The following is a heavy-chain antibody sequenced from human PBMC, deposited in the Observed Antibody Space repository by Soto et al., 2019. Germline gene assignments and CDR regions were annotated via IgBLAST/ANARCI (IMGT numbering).Heavy chain of an antibody. CDR3: ARDRKLGYCSSTSCYGADNWFDP. CDR2: IIPIFGTA. CDR1: GGTFSSYA. D-gene: IGHD2-2*01. Sequence: QVQLVQSGAEVKKPGSSVKVSCKASGGTFSSYAISWVRQAPGQGLEWMGGIIPIFGTANYAQKFKGRVTITEDESTSTAYMELSSLRSEDTAVYYCARDRKLGYCSSTSCYGADNWFDPWGQGTLVTVSS. J-gene: IGHJ5*02. V-gene: IGHV1-69*01.